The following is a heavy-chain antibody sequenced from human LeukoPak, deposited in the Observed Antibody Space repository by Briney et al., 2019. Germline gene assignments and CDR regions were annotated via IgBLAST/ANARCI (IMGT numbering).Heavy chain of an antibody. CDR3: ARAPYYYGSGSYAGTIDY. J-gene: IGHJ4*02. D-gene: IGHD3-10*01. CDR1: GFTFSSYS. Sequence: GGSLRLSCAASGFTFSSYSMNWVRQAPGKGLEWVSYISSGSSTIYYADSVKGRFTISRDNAKNSLYLQMNSLRAEDTAVYYCARAPYYYGSGSYAGTIDYWGQGTLVTVSS. CDR2: ISSGSSTI. V-gene: IGHV3-48*04.